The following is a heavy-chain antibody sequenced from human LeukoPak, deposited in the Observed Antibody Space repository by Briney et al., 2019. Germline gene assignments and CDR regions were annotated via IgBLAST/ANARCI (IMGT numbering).Heavy chain of an antibody. CDR2: ISANNLHI. V-gene: IGHV3-21*01. D-gene: IGHD3-10*01. CDR1: GFNFSDQS. CDR3: VGPDSQFDC. J-gene: IGHJ4*02. Sequence: SGGSLRLSCAASGFNFSDQSMNWVRQAPGKGLDWVSSISANNLHIFYADSVKGRFTISRDNAKNSLYLQMNNLRAEDTAVYYCVGPDSQFDCWGQGTLVTVSS.